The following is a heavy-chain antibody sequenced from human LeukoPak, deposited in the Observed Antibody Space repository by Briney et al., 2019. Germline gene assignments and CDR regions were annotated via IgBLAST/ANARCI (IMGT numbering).Heavy chain of an antibody. J-gene: IGHJ4*02. CDR3: ERGGSNFDY. CDR2: IKQDGSEK. CDR1: GFAFSTFW. V-gene: IGHV3-7*01. Sequence: GGSLRLSCAASGFAFSTFWMTWVRQAPGKGLEWVANIKQDGSEKYYVDSVKGRFTISRDNAMNSLYLQMNSLRAEDTAVYYCERGGSNFDYWGQGTLVTVSS.